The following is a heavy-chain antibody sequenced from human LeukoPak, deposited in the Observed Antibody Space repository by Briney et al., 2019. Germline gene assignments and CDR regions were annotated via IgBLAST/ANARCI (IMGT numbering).Heavy chain of an antibody. CDR1: GFTFSSYG. Sequence: GGSLRLSCAASGFTFSSYGMHWVRQAPGKGLEWVAVIWYDGSNKYYADSVKGRFTISRDNSKNTLYLRMNSLRAEDTAVYYCARERYYYDSSGYDRGFDYWGQGTLVTVSS. J-gene: IGHJ4*02. V-gene: IGHV3-33*01. CDR3: ARERYYYDSSGYDRGFDY. CDR2: IWYDGSNK. D-gene: IGHD3-22*01.